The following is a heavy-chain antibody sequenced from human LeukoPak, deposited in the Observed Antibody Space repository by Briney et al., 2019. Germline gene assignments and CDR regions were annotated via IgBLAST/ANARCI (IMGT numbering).Heavy chain of an antibody. J-gene: IGHJ5*02. Sequence: GGSLRLSCAASGFTFDDYAMHWVRQAPGKGLEWVSGISWNSGSIGYADSVKGRFTISRDNAKNSLYLQMNSLRAEDTALYYCAKDHCSSTSCYFSDPWGQGTLVTVSS. D-gene: IGHD2-2*01. CDR2: ISWNSGSI. V-gene: IGHV3-9*01. CDR3: AKDHCSSTSCYFSDP. CDR1: GFTFDDYA.